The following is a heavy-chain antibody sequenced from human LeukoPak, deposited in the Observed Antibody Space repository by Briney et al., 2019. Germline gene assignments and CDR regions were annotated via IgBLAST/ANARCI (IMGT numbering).Heavy chain of an antibody. J-gene: IGHJ6*03. CDR2: IYTSESA. Sequence: SETLSLTCSVSGGSISSSNYYWSWIRQPAGKGLEWIGRIYTSESANYNPSLKSRVTMSVDTSKNQFSLKLSSVTAADTAVYYCAGSYYYYYTADHYYMDVWGKGTTVTISS. D-gene: IGHD1-26*01. V-gene: IGHV4-61*02. CDR3: AGSYYYYYTADHYYMDV. CDR1: GGSISSSNYY.